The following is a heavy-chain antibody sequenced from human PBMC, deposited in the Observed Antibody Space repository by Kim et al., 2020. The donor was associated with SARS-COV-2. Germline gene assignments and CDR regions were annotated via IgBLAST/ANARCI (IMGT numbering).Heavy chain of an antibody. CDR1: GFTFRSFE. Sequence: GGSLRLSCAASGFTFRSFEMNWVRQAPGKGLEWISYISDSVITIYYADSVKGRFTISRDNAKNSLYLQMNSLRVEDTAVYYCARMIAPIGVVTDDAFDIWGQGTMVTVSS. J-gene: IGHJ3*02. CDR2: ISDSVITI. V-gene: IGHV3-48*03. CDR3: ARMIAPIGVVTDDAFDI. D-gene: IGHD2-2*01.